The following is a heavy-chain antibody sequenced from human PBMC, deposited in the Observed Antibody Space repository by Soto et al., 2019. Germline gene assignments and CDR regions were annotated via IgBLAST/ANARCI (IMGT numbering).Heavy chain of an antibody. J-gene: IGHJ4*02. V-gene: IGHV1-69*01. D-gene: IGHD5-12*01. CDR2: IIPLFGTP. CDR1: GGTFSDLA. Sequence: QVHLVQSGAEVKKPGSSVKVSCTTSGGTFSDLAFSWVRQAPRQGLEWVGGIIPLFGTPNYAREFQGRVSISADESSNTVYMELRSLRSEDTAVYYCASERVAEMATGAYFDNWGQGTLVTVSS. CDR3: ASERVAEMATGAYFDN.